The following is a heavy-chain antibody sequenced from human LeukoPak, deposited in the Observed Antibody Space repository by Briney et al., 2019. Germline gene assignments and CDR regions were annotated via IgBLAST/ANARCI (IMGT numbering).Heavy chain of an antibody. CDR1: GGSISSSSYY. D-gene: IGHD2-15*01. Sequence: SETLSLTCTVSGGSISSSSYYWGWIRQPPGKGLEWIGSIYYSGSTYYNPSLKSRVTISVDTSKNQFSLKLSSVTAADTAVYYCARHLVSGYFDYWGQGTLVTVFS. J-gene: IGHJ4*02. CDR3: ARHLVSGYFDY. CDR2: IYYSGST. V-gene: IGHV4-39*01.